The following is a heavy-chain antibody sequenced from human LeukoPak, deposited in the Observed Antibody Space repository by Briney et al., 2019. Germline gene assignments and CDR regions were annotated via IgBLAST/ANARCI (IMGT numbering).Heavy chain of an antibody. CDR3: VRARIYDSSGYLDY. Sequence: SETLSLTCTVSGASISSSSYYWGWIRQPPGKGLEWIGSIYYSGRTYYNPSLKSRVTISVDTSKNQFSLKLSSVTAADTAVYYCVRARIYDSSGYLDYWGQGTRVTVSS. J-gene: IGHJ4*02. D-gene: IGHD3-22*01. V-gene: IGHV4-39*01. CDR2: IYYSGRT. CDR1: GASISSSSYY.